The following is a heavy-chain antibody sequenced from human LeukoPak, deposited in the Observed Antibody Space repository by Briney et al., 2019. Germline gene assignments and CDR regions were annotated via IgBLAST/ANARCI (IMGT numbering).Heavy chain of an antibody. CDR1: GGSISSYY. J-gene: IGHJ5*02. CDR2: IYTSGST. D-gene: IGHD6-25*01. CDR3: ARDSGFRNWFDP. Sequence: SETLSLTCTVSGGSISSYYWSWSRQPAGKGLEWIGRIYTSGSTNYNPSLKSRVTMSVDTSKNQFSLKLSPVTAADTAVYYCARDSGFRNWFDPWGQGTLVTVSS. V-gene: IGHV4-4*07.